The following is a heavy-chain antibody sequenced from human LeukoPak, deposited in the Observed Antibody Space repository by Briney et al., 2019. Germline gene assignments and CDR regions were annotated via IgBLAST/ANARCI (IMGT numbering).Heavy chain of an antibody. V-gene: IGHV3-66*01. J-gene: IGHJ4*02. CDR1: GFTITSNY. Sequence: GGSMRLSCVVSGFTITSNYMSWVRQAPGKGLEWVSVIYSGGTTDYADSVKGRFTVYRDNSKNTLYLQMNSLRAEDTAVYYCASKLTSGYWGQGTLVTVSS. CDR3: ASKLTSGY. D-gene: IGHD4-17*01. CDR2: IYSGGTT.